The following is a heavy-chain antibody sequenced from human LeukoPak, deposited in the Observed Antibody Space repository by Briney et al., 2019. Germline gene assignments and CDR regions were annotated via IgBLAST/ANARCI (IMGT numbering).Heavy chain of an antibody. CDR3: ARGHFRKYCSGGSCPSPGDD. V-gene: IGHV3-20*04. CDR1: GFTFDDYG. Sequence: GGSLRLSCAASGFTFDDYGMSWVRQGPGKGLEWVSGINWNGVSTGYADSVKGRFTISRDNAKNSLYLQMNSLRAEDTALYYCARGHFRKYCSGGSCPSPGDDWGQGTLVTVSS. D-gene: IGHD2-15*01. J-gene: IGHJ4*02. CDR2: INWNGVST.